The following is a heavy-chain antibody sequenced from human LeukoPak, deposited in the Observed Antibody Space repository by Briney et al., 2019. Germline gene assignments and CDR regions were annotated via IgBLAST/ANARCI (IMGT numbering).Heavy chain of an antibody. D-gene: IGHD3-16*02. Sequence: SETLSLTCTVSGGSVSSGSYYWSWIRQPPGKGLEWIGYIYYSGSTNYNPSLKSRVTISVDTSKSQFSLKLSSVTAADTAVYYCAIYDYVWGSYRYDYWGQGTLVTVSS. CDR2: IYYSGST. V-gene: IGHV4-61*01. CDR3: AIYDYVWGSYRYDY. J-gene: IGHJ4*02. CDR1: GGSVSSGSYY.